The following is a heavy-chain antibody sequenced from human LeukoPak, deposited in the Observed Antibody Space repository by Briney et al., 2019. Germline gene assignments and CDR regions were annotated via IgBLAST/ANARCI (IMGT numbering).Heavy chain of an antibody. Sequence: SETLSLTCAVYGVSFSGYYWSWIRQPPGKGLEWIGEINHSGSTNYNPSLKSRVTISVDTSKNQFSLKLSSVTAADTAVYYCARGPHGDIVVVPAAGYYFDYWGQGTLVTVSS. V-gene: IGHV4-34*01. CDR1: GVSFSGYY. J-gene: IGHJ4*02. CDR3: ARGPHGDIVVVPAAGYYFDY. D-gene: IGHD2-2*01. CDR2: INHSGST.